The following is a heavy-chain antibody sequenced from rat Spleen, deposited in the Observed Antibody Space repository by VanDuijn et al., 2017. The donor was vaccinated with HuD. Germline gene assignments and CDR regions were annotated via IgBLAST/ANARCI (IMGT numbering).Heavy chain of an antibody. D-gene: IGHD4-3*01. J-gene: IGHJ4*01. Sequence: VQVVESGGGLVQPNESLKISCAASGFTFSNAAMYWVRQAPGKGLEWVARIRTKPNNYATYYADSVKGRFTISRDDSKSMVYLQMDNLKTEDTAMYYCTAEVRVYVMDAWGQGASVTVSS. CDR1: GFTFSNAA. CDR2: IRTKPNNYAT. CDR3: TAEVRVYVMDA. V-gene: IGHV10-5*01.